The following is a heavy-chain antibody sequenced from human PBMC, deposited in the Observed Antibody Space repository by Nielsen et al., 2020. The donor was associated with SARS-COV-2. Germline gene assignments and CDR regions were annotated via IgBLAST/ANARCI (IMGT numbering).Heavy chain of an antibody. CDR1: GFTFSSYD. V-gene: IGHV3-20*01. CDR3: ATEAVADDWYFDL. D-gene: IGHD6-19*01. Sequence: GGSLRLSCAASGFTFSSYDMHWVRQAPGKGLEWVSGINWNGGSTGYADSVKGRFTISRDNAKNSLYLQMNSLRAEDTALYHCATEAVADDWYFDLWGRGTLVTVSS. CDR2: INWNGGST. J-gene: IGHJ2*01.